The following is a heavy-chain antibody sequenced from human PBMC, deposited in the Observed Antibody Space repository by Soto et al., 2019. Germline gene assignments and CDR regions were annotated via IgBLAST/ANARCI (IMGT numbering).Heavy chain of an antibody. V-gene: IGHV1-69*12. CDR3: ARDVVDTALLGS. CDR2: IIPIFGTA. J-gene: IGHJ5*02. CDR1: GGTFSRYA. Sequence: QVQLVQSGAEVKKPGSSVKVSCKASGGTFSRYAISWVRQAPGQGLEWMGGIIPIFGTANYAKKFQGRVTITADESTSTAYKELSSLRSEDTAVYYCARDVVDTALLGSWGQGPLVTVSS. D-gene: IGHD5-18*01.